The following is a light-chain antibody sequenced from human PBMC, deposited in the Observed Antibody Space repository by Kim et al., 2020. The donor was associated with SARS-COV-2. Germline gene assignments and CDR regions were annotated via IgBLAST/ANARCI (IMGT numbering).Light chain of an antibody. CDR3: QQYNNGPIT. J-gene: IGKJ5*01. Sequence: IVMTQSPATLSVSPGESVTLSCRASQDIRNSLVWYQQKPGQAPRLLIYRTSTRATGTPARFSGSGSGTEFTLTISSLQSEDFAIYYCQQYNNGPITFGQGTRLEIK. CDR1: QDIRNS. CDR2: RTS. V-gene: IGKV3-15*01.